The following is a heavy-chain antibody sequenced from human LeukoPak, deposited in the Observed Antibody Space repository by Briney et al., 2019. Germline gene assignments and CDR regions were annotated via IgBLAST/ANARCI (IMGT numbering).Heavy chain of an antibody. V-gene: IGHV3-30-3*01. CDR3: ARDLNYYDSSGYSLGAFDI. D-gene: IGHD3-22*01. CDR2: ISYGGSNK. J-gene: IGHJ3*02. CDR1: GFTFRSYA. Sequence: GGSLRLSCAASGFTFRSYAMHWVRQAPGKGLEWVAVISYGGSNKYYADSVKGRFTISRDNSKNTLYLQMNSLRAEDTAVYYCARDLNYYDSSGYSLGAFDIWGQGTMVTVSS.